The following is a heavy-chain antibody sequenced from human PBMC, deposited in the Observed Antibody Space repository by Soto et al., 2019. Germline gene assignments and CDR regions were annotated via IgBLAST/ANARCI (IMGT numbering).Heavy chain of an antibody. V-gene: IGHV1-2*04. CDR1: GYTFTGYY. Sequence: QVQLVQSGAEVKKPGASVKVSCKASGYTFTGYYMHWVRQAPGQGLEWMGWINPNSGGTNYAQKFQGWVTMTRDTSISTAYMELSRLRSDDTAVYYCARSSVVGVLLWFGEPTSYGMDVWGQGTTVTVSS. D-gene: IGHD3-10*01. CDR2: INPNSGGT. CDR3: ARSSVVGVLLWFGEPTSYGMDV. J-gene: IGHJ6*02.